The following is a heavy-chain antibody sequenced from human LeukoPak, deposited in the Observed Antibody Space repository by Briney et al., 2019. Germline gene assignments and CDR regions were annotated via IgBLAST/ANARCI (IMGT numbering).Heavy chain of an antibody. CDR2: ISHSGST. CDR3: ARLAGATINFDY. CDR1: GDSISSGGYY. D-gene: IGHD2-15*01. Sequence: SETLSLTCTVSGDSISSGGYYWSWIRQHPGKGLEWIGYISHSGSTYYNPSLKSRVTISVDTSKNQFSLRLSSVTAADTAVYYCARLAGATINFDYWGQGTLATVSS. V-gene: IGHV4-31*03. J-gene: IGHJ4*02.